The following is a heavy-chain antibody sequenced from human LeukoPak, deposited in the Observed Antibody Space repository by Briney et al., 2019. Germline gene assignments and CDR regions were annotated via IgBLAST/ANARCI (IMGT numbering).Heavy chain of an antibody. Sequence: SVKVSCKASGGTFSSYAISWVRQAPGQGLEWMGGIIPIFGTANYAQKFQGRVTITADESTSTAYMELSSLRSEDTPVYYCARAAEQWLPPLDYWGQGTLVTVSS. V-gene: IGHV1-69*13. CDR1: GGTFSSYA. CDR2: IIPIFGTA. J-gene: IGHJ4*02. CDR3: ARAAEQWLPPLDY. D-gene: IGHD6-19*01.